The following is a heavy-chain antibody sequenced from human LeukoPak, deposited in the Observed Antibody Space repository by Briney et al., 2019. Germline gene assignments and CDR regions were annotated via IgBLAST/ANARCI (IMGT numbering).Heavy chain of an antibody. CDR2: VSVSGGST. J-gene: IGHJ4*02. Sequence: GGSLRLSCAASGFTFSSYAMSWVRQAPGKGLEWVSAVSVSGGSTYYADSVKGRFTISRDNSKNTLYLQMNSLRAEDTAVYYCAKTAPRYCSGGSCYDYWGQGTLVTVSS. CDR3: AKTAPRYCSGGSCYDY. D-gene: IGHD2-15*01. CDR1: GFTFSSYA. V-gene: IGHV3-23*01.